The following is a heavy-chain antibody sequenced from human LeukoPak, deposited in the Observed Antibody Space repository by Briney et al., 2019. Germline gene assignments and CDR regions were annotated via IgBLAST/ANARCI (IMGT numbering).Heavy chain of an antibody. Sequence: ASVKVSFKASGYTFTSYDINWVRQATGQGLEWMGWMNPNSGSTGYAQKFQGRVTMTRNTSISTAYMELSSLRSEDTAVYYCARGDSSGYYSPYYYYYMDVWGKGTTVTVFS. CDR2: MNPNSGST. V-gene: IGHV1-8*01. D-gene: IGHD3-22*01. CDR3: ARGDSSGYYSPYYYYYMDV. J-gene: IGHJ6*03. CDR1: GYTFTSYD.